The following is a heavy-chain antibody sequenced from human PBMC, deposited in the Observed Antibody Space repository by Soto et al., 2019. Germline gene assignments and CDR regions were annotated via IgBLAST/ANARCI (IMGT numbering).Heavy chain of an antibody. Sequence: QVLLVESGGGVVQPGKSLRLSCAASGFTFSSYGMHWVRQAPGKGLEWVAVIWNDGSNKYYADSVKGRFTISRDNSKNTLYLQMNSLRAEDTAVYYCARTYSTSWANAFDIGGQGTLVTVSP. J-gene: IGHJ3*02. CDR1: GFTFSSYG. D-gene: IGHD2-2*01. V-gene: IGHV3-33*01. CDR2: IWNDGSNK. CDR3: ARTYSTSWANAFDI.